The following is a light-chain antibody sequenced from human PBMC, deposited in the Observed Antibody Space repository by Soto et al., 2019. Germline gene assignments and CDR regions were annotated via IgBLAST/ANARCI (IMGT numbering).Light chain of an antibody. J-gene: IGLJ2*01. V-gene: IGLV1-47*02. CDR1: DSNIGSNS. CDR2: GKY. CDR3: ASWDDSLSGPV. Sequence: QSVLTQPPSASGTPGQRVIISCSGSDSNIGSNSVYWYQQLPGTAPRLLTYGKYQRPSGVPDRFSGSKSGTSASLAISGLRYDDEGDYYCASWDDSLSGPVFGGGTKLTVL.